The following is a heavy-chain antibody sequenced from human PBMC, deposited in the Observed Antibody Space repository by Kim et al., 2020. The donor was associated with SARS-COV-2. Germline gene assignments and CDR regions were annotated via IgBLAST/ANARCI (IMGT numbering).Heavy chain of an antibody. Sequence: SETLSLTCTVSGGSISSYYWSWIRQPPGKGLEWIGYIYYSGSTNYNPSLKSRVTISVDTSKNQFSLKLSSVTAADTAVYYCAAARGSYSDFDYWGQGTLVTVSS. CDR3: AAARGSYSDFDY. CDR1: GGSISSYY. J-gene: IGHJ4*02. D-gene: IGHD1-26*01. V-gene: IGHV4-59*01. CDR2: IYYSGST.